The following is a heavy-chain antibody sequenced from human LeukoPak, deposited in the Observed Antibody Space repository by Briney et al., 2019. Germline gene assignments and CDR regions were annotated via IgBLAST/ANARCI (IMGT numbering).Heavy chain of an antibody. CDR2: IRYDGSNK. CDR1: GFSSSNYG. J-gene: IGHJ6*03. Sequence: PAGTLRLSCAASGFSSSNYGMHWVRQVPGKGLERVAFIRYDGSNKYYGDSVKDRFSISRDNSKNTLYMQMNSLRAEDTAVYYCAKVPCSTTTCYSYYMDVWAKGTTVTVSS. CDR3: AKVPCSTTTCYSYYMDV. V-gene: IGHV3-30*02. D-gene: IGHD2/OR15-2a*01.